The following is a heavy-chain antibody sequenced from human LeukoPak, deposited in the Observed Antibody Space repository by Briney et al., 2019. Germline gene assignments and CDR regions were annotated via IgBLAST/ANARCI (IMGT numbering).Heavy chain of an antibody. V-gene: IGHV3-7*01. CDR1: GFTFSSYW. D-gene: IGHD1-26*01. Sequence: PGGSLRLSCAASGFTFSSYWMSWVRQAPGKGLEWVANIKQDGSQKDYVDSVKGRFTISRDNAKNSLYLQMNSLRAEDTAVYYCARVRMGAPLDYWGQGTLVTVSS. CDR3: ARVRMGAPLDY. CDR2: IKQDGSQK. J-gene: IGHJ4*02.